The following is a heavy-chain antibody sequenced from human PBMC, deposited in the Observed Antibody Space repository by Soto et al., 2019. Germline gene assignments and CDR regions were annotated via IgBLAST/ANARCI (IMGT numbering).Heavy chain of an antibody. CDR2: INAGNGNT. Sequence: QVQLVQSGAEVKKPGASVKVSCKASGYTFTSYAMHWVRQAPGQRLEWMGWINAGNGNTKYSQKFQGRVTITRDTAASTAYMELSSRRSEDTAVYYCARVTREYYYGSGSYYRPGEYFQHWGQGTLVTVSS. D-gene: IGHD3-10*01. CDR1: GYTFTSYA. J-gene: IGHJ1*01. CDR3: ARVTREYYYGSGSYYRPGEYFQH. V-gene: IGHV1-3*01.